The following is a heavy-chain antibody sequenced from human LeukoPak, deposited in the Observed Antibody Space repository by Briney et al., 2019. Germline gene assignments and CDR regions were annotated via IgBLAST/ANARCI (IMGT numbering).Heavy chain of an antibody. CDR3: TKDRYSSSPNRYFQH. J-gene: IGHJ1*01. Sequence: GSLRLSCAASGFTFSSYAMSWVRQAPEKGLEWVSAISGSDGSTYYADSVKGRFTISRDNSKNTLYLQMNSLRAEDTAVYYCTKDRYSSSPNRYFQHWGQGTLVTVSS. CDR2: ISGSDGST. V-gene: IGHV3-23*01. CDR1: GFTFSSYA. D-gene: IGHD6-6*01.